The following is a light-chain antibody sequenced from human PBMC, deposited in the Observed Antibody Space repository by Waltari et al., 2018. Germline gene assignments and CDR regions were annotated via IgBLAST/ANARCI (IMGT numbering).Light chain of an antibody. J-gene: IGKJ4*01. CDR1: QSVGTY. CDR2: DAS. Sequence: EIVLTQSPDILSFSPGERATLSCRASQSVGTYLAWYKQGPGQSPRLLIDDASYKATGIPARFSGSVSETDFTRTISSLQPEDFAVYYCQQRRNWPLTFGGGTRVQI. V-gene: IGKV3-11*01. CDR3: QQRRNWPLT.